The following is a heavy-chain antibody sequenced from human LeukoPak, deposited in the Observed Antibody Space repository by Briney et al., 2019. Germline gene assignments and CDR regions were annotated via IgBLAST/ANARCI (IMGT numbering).Heavy chain of an antibody. CDR3: ARDLGDRSSWLVGGFDY. Sequence: GGSLRLSCAASGFTFSSYSMNWVRQAPGKGLEWVSCISSSSSTIYYADSVKGRFTISRDNAKNSLYLQMNSLRAEDTAVYYCARDLGDRSSWLVGGFDYWGQGTLVTVSS. CDR2: ISSSSSTI. CDR1: GFTFSSYS. V-gene: IGHV3-48*01. J-gene: IGHJ4*02. D-gene: IGHD6-19*01.